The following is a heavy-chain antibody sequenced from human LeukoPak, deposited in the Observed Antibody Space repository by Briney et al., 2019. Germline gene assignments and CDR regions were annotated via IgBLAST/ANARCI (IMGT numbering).Heavy chain of an antibody. V-gene: IGHV1-18*01. D-gene: IGHD2/OR15-2a*01. J-gene: IGHJ6*01. Sequence: ASVKVSCKASGYTCTSYGISWVRQAPGEGLEWMGWISAYNGNTNYAQKLQGRGTMTTDTSTSTAYMELRSLRSDDTAVYYCARDRDGSPGFYAPMDVWGQGTTVTVSS. CDR2: ISAYNGNT. CDR1: GYTCTSYG. CDR3: ARDRDGSPGFYAPMDV.